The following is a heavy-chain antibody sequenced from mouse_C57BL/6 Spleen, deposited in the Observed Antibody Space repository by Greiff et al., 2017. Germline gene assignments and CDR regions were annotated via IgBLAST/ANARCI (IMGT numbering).Heavy chain of an antibody. V-gene: IGHV1-7*01. CDR3: ASIYYYGSSEFAY. CDR1: GYTFTSYW. Sequence: QVQLQQSGAELAKPGASVKLSCKASGYTFTSYWMHWVKQRPGQGLEWIGYINPSSGYTKYNQKFKDKATLTADKSSSTSYMQLSSLTYEDSAVYYCASIYYYGSSEFAYWGQGTLVTVSA. CDR2: INPSSGYT. D-gene: IGHD1-1*01. J-gene: IGHJ3*01.